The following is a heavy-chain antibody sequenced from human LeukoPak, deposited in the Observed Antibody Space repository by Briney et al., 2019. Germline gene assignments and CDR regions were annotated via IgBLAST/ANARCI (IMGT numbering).Heavy chain of an antibody. CDR3: ATNSYGAY. D-gene: IGHD5-18*01. CDR1: GFAFGDYA. CDR2: IRSKAYGGTT. Sequence: PGGSLRLSCTASGFAFGDYAMSGFRQAPGKGLEGVGFIRSKAYGGTTEYAASVKGRFTISRDNAKNSLYLQMNSLRAEDTAVYYCATNSYGAYWGQGTLVTVSS. J-gene: IGHJ4*02. V-gene: IGHV3-49*03.